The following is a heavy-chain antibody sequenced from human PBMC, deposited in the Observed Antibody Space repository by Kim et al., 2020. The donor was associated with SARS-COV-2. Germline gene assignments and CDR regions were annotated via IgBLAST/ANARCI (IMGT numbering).Heavy chain of an antibody. CDR1: GGSISSYY. J-gene: IGHJ2*01. CDR2: IYYSGST. CDR3: ARVNSGWFGSTKPIWYFDL. V-gene: IGHV4-59*01. Sequence: SETLSLTCTVSGGSISSYYWSWIRQPPGKGLEWIGYIYYSGSTNYNPSLKSRVTISVDTSKNQFSLKLSSVTAADTAVYYCARVNSGWFGSTKPIWYFDLWGRGTLVTVSS. D-gene: IGHD6-19*01.